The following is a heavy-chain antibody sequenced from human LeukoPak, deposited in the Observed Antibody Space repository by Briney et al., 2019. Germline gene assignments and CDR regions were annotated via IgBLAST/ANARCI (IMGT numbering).Heavy chain of an antibody. J-gene: IGHJ3*02. V-gene: IGHV3-15*01. Sequence: PGGPLRLSCAASGFTFSNAWMSWVRQAQGRGLEWVGRIKSKTDGGTTDYAAPVKGRFTISRDDSKNTLYLQMNSLKTEDTAVYYCTTVGEHSPSGAFDIWGQGTMVTVSS. D-gene: IGHD2-15*01. CDR3: TTVGEHSPSGAFDI. CDR1: GFTFSNAW. CDR2: IKSKTDGGTT.